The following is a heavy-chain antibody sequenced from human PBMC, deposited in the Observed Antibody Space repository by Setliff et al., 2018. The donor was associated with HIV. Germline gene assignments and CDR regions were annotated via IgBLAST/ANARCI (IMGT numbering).Heavy chain of an antibody. D-gene: IGHD2-8*01. Sequence: GASVKVSCKASGDTFSNSALTWVRQAPGQGLEWMGGSIPLFGTVTYAQRFQGRVTITTDELMTTAYMELTSLRSEDTAVYYCASGSGYCRNGVCYIGVHKNPDKYYFDYWGQGTLVTV. CDR2: SIPLFGTV. CDR3: ASGSGYCRNGVCYIGVHKNPDKYYFDY. J-gene: IGHJ4*02. CDR1: GDTFSNSA. V-gene: IGHV1-69*05.